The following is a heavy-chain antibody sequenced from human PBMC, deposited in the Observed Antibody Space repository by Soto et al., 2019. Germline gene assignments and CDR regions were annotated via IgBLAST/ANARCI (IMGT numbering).Heavy chain of an antibody. D-gene: IGHD5-18*01. CDR2: IYYSGST. J-gene: IGHJ4*02. CDR3: ARDNGYSYGYTLDH. CDR1: GGSISSYY. V-gene: IGHV4-59*01. Sequence: SETLSLTCTVSGGSISSYYWSWIRQPPGKGLEWIGYIYYSGSTNYNPSLKSRVTISVDTSKNQFSLKLSSVTAADTAVYYCARDNGYSYGYTLDHWGPGTLVTIS.